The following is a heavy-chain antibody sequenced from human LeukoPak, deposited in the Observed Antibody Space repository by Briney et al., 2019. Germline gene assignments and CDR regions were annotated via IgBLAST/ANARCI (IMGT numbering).Heavy chain of an antibody. Sequence: GGSLRLSCAASGLTFNSYDLSWVRQAPGKGLDWVSGIAGSGGSAFYADSVKGRFTISRDNSKNTLYLQMNSLRAEDTAVYYCAKVSWSASDRHCWGQGTLVTVSS. CDR1: GLTFNSYD. D-gene: IGHD3-3*01. CDR2: IAGSGGSA. CDR3: AKVSWSASDRHC. V-gene: IGHV3-23*01. J-gene: IGHJ4*02.